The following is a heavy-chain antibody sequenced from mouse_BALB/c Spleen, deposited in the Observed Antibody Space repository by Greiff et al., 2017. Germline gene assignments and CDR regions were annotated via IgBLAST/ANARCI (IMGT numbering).Heavy chain of an antibody. J-gene: IGHJ1*01. Sequence: QVQLQQSGAELVRPGTSVKVSCKASGYAFTNYLIEWVKQRPGQGLEWIGVINPGSGGTNYNEKFKGKATLTADKSSSTAYMQLSSLTSDDSAVYFCARGGVYYDYGGYWYFDVWGAGTTVTVSS. CDR1: GYAFTNYL. V-gene: IGHV1-54*01. CDR3: ARGGVYYDYGGYWYFDV. D-gene: IGHD2-4*01. CDR2: INPGSGGT.